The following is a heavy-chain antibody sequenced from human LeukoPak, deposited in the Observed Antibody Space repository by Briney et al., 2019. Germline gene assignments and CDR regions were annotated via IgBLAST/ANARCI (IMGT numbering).Heavy chain of an antibody. D-gene: IGHD1-14*01. CDR2: MNPNSGNT. V-gene: IGHV1-8*01. CDR1: GYTFTTYD. CDR3: ARVVGTTLRALGY. Sequence: ASVKVSCKASGYTFTTYDINWVRQATGQGLEWMGWMNPNSGNTGYAQKFQGRVTMTRNTSISTAYMELSSLRPEDTAVYYCARVVGTTLRALGYWGQGTLVTVSS. J-gene: IGHJ4*02.